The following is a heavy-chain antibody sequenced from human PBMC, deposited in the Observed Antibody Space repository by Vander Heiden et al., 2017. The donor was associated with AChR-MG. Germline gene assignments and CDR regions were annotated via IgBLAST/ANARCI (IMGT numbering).Heavy chain of an antibody. D-gene: IGHD3-22*01. CDR3: ANYDRSGSLEFYYYGMDV. V-gene: IGHV3-23*01. J-gene: IGHJ6*02. CDR2: MSGAGGET. Sequence: APGKGLEWVASMSGAGGETYYAGSVKGRFTISRDNFKNTVYLQMKSLRAEDTAVYYCANYDRSGSLEFYYYGMDVWGQGSTVTVSS.